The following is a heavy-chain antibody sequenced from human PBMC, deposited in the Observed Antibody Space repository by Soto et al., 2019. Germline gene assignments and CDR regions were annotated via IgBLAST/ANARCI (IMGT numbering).Heavy chain of an antibody. Sequence: PSETLSLSCTVSGGSISSGDYYWSWIRQPPGKGLEWIGYIYYSGSTYYNPSLKSRVTISVDTSKNQFSLKLSSVTAADTAVYYCAREIVVVPAAQEKAHNWFDPWGQGTLVTVS. CDR1: GGSISSGDYY. J-gene: IGHJ5*02. V-gene: IGHV4-30-4*01. CDR2: IYYSGST. D-gene: IGHD2-2*01. CDR3: AREIVVVPAAQEKAHNWFDP.